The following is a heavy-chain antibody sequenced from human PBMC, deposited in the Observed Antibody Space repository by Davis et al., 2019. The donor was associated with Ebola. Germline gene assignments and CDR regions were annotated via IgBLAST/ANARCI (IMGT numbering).Heavy chain of an antibody. CDR2: IRSKANSYAT. CDR1: GFTFSGSA. V-gene: IGHV3-73*01. Sequence: GESLKISCAASGFTFSGSAMHWVRQASGKGLEWVGRIRSKANSYATAYAAPVKGRFTISRDDSKNTAHLQMNSLRTEDTAVYYCSSSDYYGIDVWGQGTTVTVSS. J-gene: IGHJ6*02. CDR3: SSSDYYGIDV.